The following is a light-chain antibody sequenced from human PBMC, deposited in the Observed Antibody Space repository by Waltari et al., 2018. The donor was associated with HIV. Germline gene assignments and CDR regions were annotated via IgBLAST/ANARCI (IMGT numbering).Light chain of an antibody. Sequence: SYELTQPPSVSVSPGQTARITCSGDALPKQYVSWYQQKPGQAPVLVIYKDTERPSGIPERFSGSSSGTTVTLTISGVQAEDEADYYCHSADGSATYVFGTGTKVTVL. J-gene: IGLJ1*01. CDR3: HSADGSATYV. V-gene: IGLV3-25*03. CDR2: KDT. CDR1: ALPKQY.